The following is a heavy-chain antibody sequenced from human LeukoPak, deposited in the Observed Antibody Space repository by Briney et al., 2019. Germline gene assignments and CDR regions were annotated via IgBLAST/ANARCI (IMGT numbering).Heavy chain of an antibody. CDR3: TSRLITTNDY. D-gene: IGHD3-3*01. V-gene: IGHV3-15*01. Sequence: GGSLKLSCAASGFTFSNYWMSWVRQAPGKGLEWLGRIKTKTDGETTHYAAPANGRFTISRDDSRNTLYLQMNSLKTEDTAVYYCTSRLITTNDYWGQGTLVTVSS. CDR1: GFTFSNYW. J-gene: IGHJ4*02. CDR2: IKTKTDGETT.